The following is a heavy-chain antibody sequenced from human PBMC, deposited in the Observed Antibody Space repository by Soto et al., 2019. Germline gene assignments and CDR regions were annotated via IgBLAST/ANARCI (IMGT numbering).Heavy chain of an antibody. J-gene: IGHJ6*02. CDR3: ARDTVRAYYYYGMDV. CDR2: IYYSGST. V-gene: IGHV4-31*03. CDR1: GGSISSGGYY. D-gene: IGHD3-10*01. Sequence: PSETLSLTCTVSGGSISSGGYYWSWIRQHPGKGLEWIGYIYYSGSTYYNPSLKSRVTISVDTSKNQFSLKLSSVTAADTAVYYCARDTVRAYYYYGMDVWGQGTTVTVSS.